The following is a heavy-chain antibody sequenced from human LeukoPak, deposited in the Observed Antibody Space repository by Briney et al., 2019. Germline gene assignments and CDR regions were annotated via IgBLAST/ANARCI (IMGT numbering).Heavy chain of an antibody. CDR2: IIPIFGTA. Sequence: GSSVKVSCKASGGTFSSYAISWVRQAPGQGLEWMGRIIPIFGTANYAQKFQGRVTMTRDTSTSTVYMELSSLRSEDTAVYYCARIPMVTPFDYWGQGTLVTVSS. D-gene: IGHD5-18*01. J-gene: IGHJ4*02. V-gene: IGHV1-69*05. CDR3: ARIPMVTPFDY. CDR1: GGTFSSYA.